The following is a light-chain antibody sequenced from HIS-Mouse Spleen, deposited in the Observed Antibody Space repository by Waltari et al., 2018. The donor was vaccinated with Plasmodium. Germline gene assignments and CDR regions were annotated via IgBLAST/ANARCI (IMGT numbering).Light chain of an antibody. CDR1: QSISSR. CDR3: QQYNSYSWT. Sequence: DIQMTQSPSTLSASVGDRVTITCRASQSISSRLAWYQQKPGKAPKLLIYKASSLESGVPSRFSGSGSGTAFTLTISSLQPDAFATYYCQQYNSYSWTFGQGTKVEIK. V-gene: IGKV1-5*03. J-gene: IGKJ1*01. CDR2: KAS.